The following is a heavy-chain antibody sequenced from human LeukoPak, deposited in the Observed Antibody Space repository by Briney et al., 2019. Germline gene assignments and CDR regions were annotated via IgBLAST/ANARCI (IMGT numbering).Heavy chain of an antibody. D-gene: IGHD3-16*01. Sequence: SETLSLTCTVSGGSISSYYWSWIRQPPGKGLEWIGSTSYNPSLKSRVTTSVDTSKNQFSLKLSSVTAADTAVYYCARAVGGYYFDYWGQGTLVTVSS. CDR2: T. J-gene: IGHJ4*02. CDR1: GGSISSYY. V-gene: IGHV4-59*01. CDR3: ARAVGGYYFDY.